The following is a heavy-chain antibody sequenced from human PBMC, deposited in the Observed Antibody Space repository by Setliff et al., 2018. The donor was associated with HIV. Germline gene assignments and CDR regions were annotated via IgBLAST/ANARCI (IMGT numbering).Heavy chain of an antibody. CDR1: GYTFTDHY. J-gene: IGHJ3*01. Sequence: SVKVSCKASGYTFTDHYLHWVRQAPGQALEWMGWFTPFNDNTNYAQKYRGRISITRDRSMSTAYMELSSLRSEDLGMYYCARSSRANEAFDVWGQGTRVTVSS. CDR2: FTPFNDNT. V-gene: IGHV1-45*02. CDR3: ARSSRANEAFDV.